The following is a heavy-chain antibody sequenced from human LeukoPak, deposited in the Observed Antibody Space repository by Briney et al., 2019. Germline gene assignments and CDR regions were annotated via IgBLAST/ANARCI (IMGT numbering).Heavy chain of an antibody. V-gene: IGHV3-73*01. Sequence: GGSLRLSCAASGFTFSNAWMSWVRQASGKGLEWVGRIRSKANSYATAYAASVKGRFTISRDDSKNTAYLQMNSLKTEDAAVYYCTRVVYSWFDPWGQGTLVTVSS. CDR1: GFTFSNAW. CDR2: IRSKANSYAT. D-gene: IGHD6-6*01. J-gene: IGHJ5*02. CDR3: TRVVYSWFDP.